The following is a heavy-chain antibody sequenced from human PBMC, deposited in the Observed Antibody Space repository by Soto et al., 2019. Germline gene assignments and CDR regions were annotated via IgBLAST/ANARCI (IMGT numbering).Heavy chain of an antibody. CDR3: ARAMVRGVYYYYGMDV. D-gene: IGHD3-10*01. Sequence: GASVKVSCKASGYTFTSYGISWVRQAPGQGLEWMGWISAYNGNTNYAQKLQGRVTMTTDTSTSTAYMELRSLRSDDTAVYYCARAMVRGVYYYYGMDVWGQGTTVTVSS. V-gene: IGHV1-18*01. CDR2: ISAYNGNT. CDR1: GYTFTSYG. J-gene: IGHJ6*02.